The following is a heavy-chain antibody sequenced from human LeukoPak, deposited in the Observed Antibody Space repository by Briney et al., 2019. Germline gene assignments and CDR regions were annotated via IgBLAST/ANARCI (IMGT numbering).Heavy chain of an antibody. Sequence: GGSLRLSCAASGFTFSSYAMSWVRQAPGKGLEWVSAISGSGGSTYYADSVKGRFTISRDNSKNTLYLQMNSLRAEDTAVYYCAKDDTWIQLWSTKTFDYWGQGTLVTVSS. CDR2: ISGSGGST. J-gene: IGHJ4*02. V-gene: IGHV3-23*01. CDR1: GFTFSSYA. D-gene: IGHD5-18*01. CDR3: AKDDTWIQLWSTKTFDY.